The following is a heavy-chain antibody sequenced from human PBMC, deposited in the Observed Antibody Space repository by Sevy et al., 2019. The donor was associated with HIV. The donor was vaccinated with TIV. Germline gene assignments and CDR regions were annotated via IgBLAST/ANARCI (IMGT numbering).Heavy chain of an antibody. Sequence: SETLSLTCTVSGGSIRSDYWSWIRQPPGKGLEWIGDIHYSGSTNYNPSLMSRVFMSVDTSKSQFSLGLTSETAADTAVYYCARVCCDYDSGSHATINHLDYWGRGTLVTVSS. V-gene: IGHV4-59*12. CDR1: GGSIRSDY. J-gene: IGHJ4*02. D-gene: IGHD3-10*01. CDR2: IHYSGST. CDR3: ARVCCDYDSGSHATINHLDY.